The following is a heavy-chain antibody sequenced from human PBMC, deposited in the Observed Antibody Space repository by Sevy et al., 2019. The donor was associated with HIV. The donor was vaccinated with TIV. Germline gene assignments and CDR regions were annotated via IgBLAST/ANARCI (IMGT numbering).Heavy chain of an antibody. D-gene: IGHD3-3*01. CDR1: GDSVSRNSVA. CDR2: TYHRSKWSS. Sequence: KQSQTLSLTCAISGDSVSRNSVAWNWIRQSPSRGLEWLGRTYHRSKWSSDYAASLGNRITINADTSKNQVSLQLKSVTPEDTADYYCARDSPPHDFWPLTFDYWGQGTPVTVSS. CDR3: ARDSPPHDFWPLTFDY. J-gene: IGHJ4*02. V-gene: IGHV6-1*01.